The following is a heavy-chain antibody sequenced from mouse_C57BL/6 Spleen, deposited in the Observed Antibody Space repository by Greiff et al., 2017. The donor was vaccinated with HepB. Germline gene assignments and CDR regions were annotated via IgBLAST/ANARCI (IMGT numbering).Heavy chain of an antibody. Sequence: EVMLVESGAELVRPGASVKLSCTASGFNIKDDYMHWVKQRPEQGLEWIGWIDPENGDTEYASKFQGKATITADTSSNTAYLQLSSLTSEDTAVYYCTKPSGAYWGQGTLVTVSA. CDR3: TKPSGAY. V-gene: IGHV14-4*01. D-gene: IGHD3-2*02. CDR2: IDPENGDT. CDR1: GFNIKDDY. J-gene: IGHJ3*01.